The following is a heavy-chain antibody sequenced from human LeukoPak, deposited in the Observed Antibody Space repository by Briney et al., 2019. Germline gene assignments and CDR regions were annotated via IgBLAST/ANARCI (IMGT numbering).Heavy chain of an antibody. D-gene: IGHD3-22*01. CDR2: IIPILGIA. Sequence: GPPVKVSCKASGGTFSSYAISWVRQAPGQGLEWMGRIIPILGIANYAQKFQGRVTITADKSTSTAYMELSSLRSEDTAVYYCARDPAIPTYYYDSSGYLLDWGQGTLVTVSS. CDR3: ARDPAIPTYYYDSSGYLLD. J-gene: IGHJ4*02. V-gene: IGHV1-69*04. CDR1: GGTFSSYA.